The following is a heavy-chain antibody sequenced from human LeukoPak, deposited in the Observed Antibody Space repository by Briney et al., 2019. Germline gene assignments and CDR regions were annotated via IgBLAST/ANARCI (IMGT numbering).Heavy chain of an antibody. Sequence: GGSLRLSCAASGFTFSSYSMKWVRQAPGKGLEWVSYISSSSTIYYADSVKGRFTISRDNAKNSQYLQMNSLRAEDTAVYYCARDPGGWYCSSTSCYYYWGQGTLVTVSS. CDR3: ARDPGGWYCSSTSCYYY. CDR2: ISSSSTI. J-gene: IGHJ4*02. V-gene: IGHV3-48*01. D-gene: IGHD2-2*01. CDR1: GFTFSSYS.